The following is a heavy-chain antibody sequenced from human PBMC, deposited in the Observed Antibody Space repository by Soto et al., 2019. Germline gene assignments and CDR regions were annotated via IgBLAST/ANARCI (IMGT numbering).Heavy chain of an antibody. CDR1: GGSISSVSYY. CDR3: ATRTDYYYGSGSLGGMDV. Sequence: PSETLSLTCTVSGGSISSVSYYWSWIRQLPGKGLEWIGYIYYSGSTYYNPSLKSRVTISVDTSKNQFSLKLNSVTAADTAVYYCATRTDYYYGSGSLGGMDVWGQGTTVTVSS. V-gene: IGHV4-31*03. J-gene: IGHJ6*02. CDR2: IYYSGST. D-gene: IGHD3-10*01.